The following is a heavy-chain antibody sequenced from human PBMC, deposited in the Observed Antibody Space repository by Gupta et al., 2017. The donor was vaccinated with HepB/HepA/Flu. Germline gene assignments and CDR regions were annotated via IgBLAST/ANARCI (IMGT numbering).Heavy chain of an antibody. CDR3: ARVGEYYYYSIGTDDAFAI. V-gene: IGHV1-2*04. CDR2: INPNSGGT. Sequence: MHWVRQAPGQGLEWMRWINPNSGGTNYAQKFQGWVTMTRDPSISTAYMELSRLRSDDTAVYYCARVGEYYYYSIGTDDAFAIWGQGKMVTVSS. J-gene: IGHJ3*02. D-gene: IGHD3-22*01.